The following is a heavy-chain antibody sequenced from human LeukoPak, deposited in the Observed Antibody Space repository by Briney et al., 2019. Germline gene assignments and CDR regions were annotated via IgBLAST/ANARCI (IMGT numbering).Heavy chain of an antibody. V-gene: IGHV4-4*07. CDR2: IYTSGST. J-gene: IGHJ5*02. CDR3: ARDNNDILTGYYQEYNWFDP. Sequence: PSETLPLTCTVSGGSISSYYWSWIRQPAGKGLEWIGRIYTSGSTNYNPSLKSRVTMSVDPSKNQFSLKLSSVTAADTAVYYCARDNNDILTGYYQEYNWFDPWGQGTLVTVSS. D-gene: IGHD3-9*01. CDR1: GGSISSYY.